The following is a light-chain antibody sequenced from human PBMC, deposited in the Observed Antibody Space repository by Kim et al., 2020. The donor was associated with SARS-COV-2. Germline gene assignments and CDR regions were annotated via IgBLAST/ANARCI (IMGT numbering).Light chain of an antibody. CDR2: AAP. CDR1: QGINSN. Sequence: SVGDRFTTPGRASQGINSNLAWFQQNLCRVPKRLIVAAPSLQSGVPSRFSGSGSGTEFTLTIRRLQPEDFATYYCLHHNSYPLTFVGGSKMDIK. J-gene: IGKJ4*01. V-gene: IGKV1-17*03. CDR3: LHHNSYPLT.